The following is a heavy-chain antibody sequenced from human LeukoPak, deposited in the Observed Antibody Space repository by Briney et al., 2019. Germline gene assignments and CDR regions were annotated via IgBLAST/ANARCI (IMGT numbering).Heavy chain of an antibody. CDR1: GFTFSGSA. J-gene: IGHJ4*02. D-gene: IGHD4-11*01. CDR3: TRHVSYTVGSY. CDR2: IRSKANSYAT. V-gene: IGHV3-73*01. Sequence: GGSLRLSCAASGFTFSGSAMHWVRQASGKGLEWVGRIRSKANSYATAYAASVKGRFTISRDDSKNTAYLQMNSLKTEDTAVYHCTRHVSYTVGSYWGQGTLVTVSS.